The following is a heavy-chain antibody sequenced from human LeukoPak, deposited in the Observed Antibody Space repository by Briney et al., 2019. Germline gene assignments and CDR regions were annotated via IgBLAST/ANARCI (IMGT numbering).Heavy chain of an antibody. CDR1: GFTFSSYG. J-gene: IGHJ4*02. V-gene: IGHV3-33*01. CDR2: IWYDGSNK. Sequence: GGSLRLSCAASGFTFSSYGMYWVRQAPGKGLEWVAVIWYDGSNKYYADSVKGRFTISRDNSKNTLYLQMNSLRAEDTAVYYCARDSRPAYYGSGSSPDYWGQGTLVTVSS. CDR3: ARDSRPAYYGSGSSPDY. D-gene: IGHD3-10*01.